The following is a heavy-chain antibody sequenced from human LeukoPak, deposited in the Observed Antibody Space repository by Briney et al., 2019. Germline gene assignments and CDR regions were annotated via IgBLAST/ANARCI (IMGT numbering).Heavy chain of an antibody. CDR3: ARGVTFGVYFDF. Sequence: SETLSLTCTVSGVSISSSNYYWGWIRQPPGKGLEWIGNIYYSGDTYYNPSLKSRVTISVDTSKNQFSLNLSSVTAADTAVYYCARGVTFGVYFDFWGQGTLVTVSS. V-gene: IGHV4-39*07. D-gene: IGHD3-16*01. J-gene: IGHJ4*02. CDR2: IYYSGDT. CDR1: GVSISSSNYY.